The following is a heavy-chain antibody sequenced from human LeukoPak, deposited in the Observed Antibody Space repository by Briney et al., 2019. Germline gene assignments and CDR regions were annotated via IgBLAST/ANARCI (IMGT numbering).Heavy chain of an antibody. D-gene: IGHD6-13*01. V-gene: IGHV4-4*07. Sequence: SETLSLTCTVSGGSVSSSYWSWIRQPAGMRLEWIGRIHSSSSTNYNPSLKSRVTMSLDTSKNQFSLRLSSVTAADTAVYYCAREACSSWKYYYYYMDVWGKGTTVTVSS. CDR1: GGSVSSSY. J-gene: IGHJ6*03. CDR3: AREACSSWKYYYYYMDV. CDR2: IHSSSST.